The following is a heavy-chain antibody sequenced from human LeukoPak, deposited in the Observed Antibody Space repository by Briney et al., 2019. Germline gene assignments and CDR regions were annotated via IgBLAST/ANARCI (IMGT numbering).Heavy chain of an antibody. J-gene: IGHJ6*03. V-gene: IGHV1-18*01. Sequence: ASVKVSCKASGYTFTSYGISWVRQAPGQGLEWMGWISAYNSNTNYAQKLQGRVTMTTDTSTSTAYMELRSLRSDDTAVYYCAREGGYSSADYYYYYYMDVWGKGTTVTVSS. D-gene: IGHD6-25*01. CDR1: GYTFTSYG. CDR2: ISAYNSNT. CDR3: AREGGYSSADYYYYYYMDV.